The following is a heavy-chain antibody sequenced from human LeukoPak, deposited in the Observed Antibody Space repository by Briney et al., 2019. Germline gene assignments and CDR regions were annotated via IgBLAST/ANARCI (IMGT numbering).Heavy chain of an antibody. CDR1: GGSISSGGYY. Sequence: SQTLSLTCTVSGGSISSGGYYWSWIRQPPGKGLEWIGSIYYSGSTYYNPSLKSRVTISVDTSKNQFSLKLSSVTAADTAVYYCARGRAVAGPVDYWGQGTLVTVSS. J-gene: IGHJ4*02. CDR3: ARGRAVAGPVDY. V-gene: IGHV4-30-2*03. D-gene: IGHD6-19*01. CDR2: IYYSGST.